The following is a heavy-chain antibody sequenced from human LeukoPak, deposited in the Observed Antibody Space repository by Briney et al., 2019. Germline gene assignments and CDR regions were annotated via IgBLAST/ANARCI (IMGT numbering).Heavy chain of an antibody. CDR1: GFTFSSYW. D-gene: IGHD5-12*01. CDR3: AKARGYSGLDAFDI. V-gene: IGHV3-23*01. J-gene: IGHJ3*02. CDR2: ISGGGTNT. Sequence: GGSLRLSCAASGFTFSSYWMSWVRQAPGKGLEWVSVISGGGTNTYYADSVRGRFTVSRDNSENTMYLQMNSLRAEDTAVYYCAKARGYSGLDAFDIWGQGTMVTVSS.